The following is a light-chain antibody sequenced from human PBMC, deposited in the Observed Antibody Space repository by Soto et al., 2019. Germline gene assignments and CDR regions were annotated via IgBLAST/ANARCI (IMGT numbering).Light chain of an antibody. CDR2: DVS. V-gene: IGLV2-14*01. J-gene: IGLJ1*01. Sequence: QSALTQPASVSGSPGQSITISCTGTSSDVGGYNYVSWYQQHPGKAPKLMIYDVSNRPSGVSNRFSGSKSGNTASLTISGLQAEDEADYCCSSYTSSSTLAYVFGTGTKLTVL. CDR3: SSYTSSSTLAYV. CDR1: SSDVGGYNY.